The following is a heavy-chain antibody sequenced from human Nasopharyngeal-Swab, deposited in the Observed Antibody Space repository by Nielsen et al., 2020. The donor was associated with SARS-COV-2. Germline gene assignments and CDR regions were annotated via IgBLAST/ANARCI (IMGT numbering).Heavy chain of an antibody. CDR3: ARPNTPEDIVVVPAAIVFDI. Sequence: RQAPGKGLEWIGSIYYSGSTYYNPSLKSRVTISVDTSKNQFSLKLSSVTAADTAVYYCARPNTPEDIVVVPAAIVFDIWGQGTMVTVSS. V-gene: IGHV4-39*01. J-gene: IGHJ3*02. CDR2: IYYSGST. D-gene: IGHD2-2*01.